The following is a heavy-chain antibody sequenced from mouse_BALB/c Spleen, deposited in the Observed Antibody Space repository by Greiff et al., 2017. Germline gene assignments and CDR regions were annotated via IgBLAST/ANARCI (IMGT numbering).Heavy chain of an antibody. CDR3: ARGRYEAMDY. V-gene: IGHV5-4*02. Sequence: EVQLVESGGGLVKPGGSLKLSCAASGFTFSDYYMYWVRQTPEKRLEWVATISDGGSYTYYPDSVKGRFTISRDNAKNNLYLQMSSLKSEDTAMYYCARGRYEAMDYWGQGTSVTVSS. CDR2: ISDGGSYT. D-gene: IGHD2-14*01. CDR1: GFTFSDYY. J-gene: IGHJ4*01.